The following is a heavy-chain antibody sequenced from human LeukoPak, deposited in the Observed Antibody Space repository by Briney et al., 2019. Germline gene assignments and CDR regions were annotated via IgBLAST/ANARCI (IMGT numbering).Heavy chain of an antibody. D-gene: IGHD2-2*01. CDR1: GFTFSSYW. Sequence: GGSLRLSCAASGFTFSSYWMHWVRHTPGKGLVWVSRIKGDGSSTSYADSVKGRFTISRDNAKNTLYLQMNSLRAEDTAVYYCANAVVPAADYWGQGTLVTVSS. V-gene: IGHV3-74*01. CDR2: IKGDGSST. J-gene: IGHJ4*02. CDR3: ANAVVPAADY.